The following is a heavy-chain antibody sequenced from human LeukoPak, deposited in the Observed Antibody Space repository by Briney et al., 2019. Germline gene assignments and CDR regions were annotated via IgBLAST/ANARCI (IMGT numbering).Heavy chain of an antibody. J-gene: IGHJ4*02. CDR3: AKPVDDYGDYVF. D-gene: IGHD4-17*01. Sequence: GESLKISCKGSGYIFTSYWIAWVRQMPGKGLEYMGLIYPGDSDTRYSPSFQGQVTISADKSISTAYLQWSSLKASDTAMYYCAKPVDDYGDYVFWGQGTLVTVSS. CDR1: GYIFTSYW. CDR2: IYPGDSDT. V-gene: IGHV5-51*01.